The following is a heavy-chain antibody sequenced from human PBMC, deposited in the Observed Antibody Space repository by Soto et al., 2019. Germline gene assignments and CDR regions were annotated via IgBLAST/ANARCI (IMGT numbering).Heavy chain of an antibody. D-gene: IGHD5-12*01. J-gene: IGHJ4*02. CDR3: AKVGGYNYWNYFDY. CDR2: ISGSGGST. Sequence: PGGSLRLSCAASGLTFSSYAMSWVRQAPGKGLEWVSAISGSGGSTYYADSVKGRFTISRDNSKNTLYLQMNSLRAEDTAVYYCAKVGGYNYWNYFDYWGQGTLVTVSS. CDR1: GLTFSSYA. V-gene: IGHV3-23*01.